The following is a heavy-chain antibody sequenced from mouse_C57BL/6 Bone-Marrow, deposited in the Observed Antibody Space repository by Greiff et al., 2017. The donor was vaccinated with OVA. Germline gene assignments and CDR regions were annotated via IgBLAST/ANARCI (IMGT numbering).Heavy chain of an antibody. D-gene: IGHD1-1*01. Sequence: EVQLQESGPGLVKPSQSLSLTCSVTGYSITSGYYWNWIRQFPGNKLEWMGYISYDGSNNYNPSLKNRISITRDTSKNQFFLKLNSVTTEDTATYYCARYYYGRGGHDVWGTGTTVTVSS. V-gene: IGHV3-6*01. J-gene: IGHJ1*03. CDR1: GYSITSGYY. CDR3: ARYYYGRGGHDV. CDR2: ISYDGSN.